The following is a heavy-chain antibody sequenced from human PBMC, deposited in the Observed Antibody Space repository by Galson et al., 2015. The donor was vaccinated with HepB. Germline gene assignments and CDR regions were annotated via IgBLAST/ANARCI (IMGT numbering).Heavy chain of an antibody. J-gene: IGHJ6*02. CDR1: GFTVSSNY. V-gene: IGHV3-66*02. CDR2: IYSGGST. D-gene: IGHD3-10*01. Sequence: SLRLSCAASGFTVSSNYMSWVRQAPGKGLEWVSVIYSGGSTYYADSVKGRFTISRDNSKNTLYLQMNSLRAEDTAVYYCARFQGFGGLWVYYGMDVWGQGTTVTVSS. CDR3: ARFQGFGGLWVYYGMDV.